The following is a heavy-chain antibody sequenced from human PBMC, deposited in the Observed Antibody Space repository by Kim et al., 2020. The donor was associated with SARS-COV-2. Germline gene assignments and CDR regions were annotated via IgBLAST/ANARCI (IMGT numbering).Heavy chain of an antibody. V-gene: IGHV3-23*01. CDR2: T. CDR3: AKRGPAWFFDL. J-gene: IGHJ2*01. Sequence: TYYADSVKGRFTISRDNSKNTVYLQVNSLRAEDTAVYYCAKRGPAWFFDLWGRGTLVTVSS.